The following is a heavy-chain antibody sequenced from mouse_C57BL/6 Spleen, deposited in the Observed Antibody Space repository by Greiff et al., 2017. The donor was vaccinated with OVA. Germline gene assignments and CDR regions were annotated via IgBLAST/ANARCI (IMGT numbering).Heavy chain of an antibody. CDR1: GYTFTSYW. V-gene: IGHV1-64*01. CDR3: ATYDYDAAWFAY. D-gene: IGHD2-4*01. J-gene: IGHJ3*01. Sequence: QVQLQQPGAELVKPGASVKLSCKASGYTFTSYWMHWVKQRPGQGLEWIGMIHPNSGSTNYNEKFKSKATLTVDKSSSTAYMQLSSLTSEDSAVYYCATYDYDAAWFAYWGQGTLVTVSA. CDR2: IHPNSGST.